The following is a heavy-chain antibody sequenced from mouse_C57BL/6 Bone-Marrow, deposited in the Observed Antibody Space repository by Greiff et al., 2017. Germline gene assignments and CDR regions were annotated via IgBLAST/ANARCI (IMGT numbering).Heavy chain of an antibody. CDR2: IHPNSGST. J-gene: IGHJ2*01. CDR1: GYTFTSYW. V-gene: IGHV1-64*01. D-gene: IGHD4-1*01. Sequence: QVHVKQPGAELVKPGASVKLSCKASGYTFTSYWMHWVKQRPGQGLEWIGTIHPNSGSTNYNEKFKSKATLTVDKSSSTAYMQLSSLTSEDSAVYYCAREEANWAYYFDYWGQGTTLTVSS. CDR3: AREEANWAYYFDY.